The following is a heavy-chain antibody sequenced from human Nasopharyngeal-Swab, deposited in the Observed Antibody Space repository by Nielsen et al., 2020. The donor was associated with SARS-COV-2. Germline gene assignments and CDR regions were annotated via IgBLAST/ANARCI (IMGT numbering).Heavy chain of an antibody. CDR3: ARGRTTGSGGYYYGMDV. Sequence: WVRQAHGQGLEGMGWISAYNGNTNYAQKLQGRVTMTTDTSTSKAYMELRSLRCDDTAVYYCARGRTTGSGGYYYGMDVWGQGTTVTVSS. J-gene: IGHJ6*02. V-gene: IGHV1-18*01. D-gene: IGHD1-1*01. CDR2: ISAYNGNT.